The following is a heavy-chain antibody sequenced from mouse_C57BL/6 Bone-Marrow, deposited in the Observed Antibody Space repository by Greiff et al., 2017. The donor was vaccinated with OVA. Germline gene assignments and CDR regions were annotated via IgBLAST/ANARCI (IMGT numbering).Heavy chain of an antibody. CDR3: ARGSYYSNCYWYFDV. Sequence: QVQLQQSGSELRSPGSSVKLSCKDFDSEVFPIAYMSWVRQKPGHGFEWIGGILPSIGRTIYGEKFEDKATLDADTLSNTAYLELNSLTSEDSAIYYCARGSYYSNCYWYFDVWGTGTTVTVSS. V-gene: IGHV15-2*01. CDR2: ILPSIGRT. J-gene: IGHJ1*03. CDR1: DSEVFPIAY. D-gene: IGHD2-5*01.